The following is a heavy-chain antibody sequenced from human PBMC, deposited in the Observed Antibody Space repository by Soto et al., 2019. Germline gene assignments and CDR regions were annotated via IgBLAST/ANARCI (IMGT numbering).Heavy chain of an antibody. CDR3: ARVTGSGTAEVGFDY. CDR1: GFTFSSYG. J-gene: IGHJ4*02. V-gene: IGHV3-33*01. CDR2: IWDDGSNK. Sequence: QVQLVESGGDVVQPGMSLRLSCAASGFTFSSYGMHWVRQAPGKGLERVAVIWDDGSNKYYTDSVKGRFTISRDNSQNTLYLQMNSLRGEDTAVYYCARVTGSGTAEVGFDYWGQGTLVTVSS. D-gene: IGHD3-10*01.